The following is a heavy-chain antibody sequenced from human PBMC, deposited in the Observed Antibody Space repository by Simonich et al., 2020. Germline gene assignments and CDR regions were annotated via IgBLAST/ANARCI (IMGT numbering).Heavy chain of an antibody. D-gene: IGHD2-15*01. V-gene: IGHV1-18*01. CDR1: GYTFTSYG. CDR3: ARASRGTWWYYYFDY. Sequence: QVQLVQSGAEVKKPGASVKVSCKASGYTFTSYGISWVRQGPGQGLDWKALINTSKGNTNIAPKLHGQVTMTTDTSTGTAYMERRSLRSDDTAVYYCARASRGTWWYYYFDYWGQGTLVTVSS. J-gene: IGHJ4*02. CDR2: INTSKGNT.